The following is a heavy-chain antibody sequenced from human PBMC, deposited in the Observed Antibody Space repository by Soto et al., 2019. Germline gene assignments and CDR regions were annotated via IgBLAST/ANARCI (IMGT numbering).Heavy chain of an antibody. Sequence: SGGSLRLSCAASGFIFSSYAMTWVRQAPGKGLEWVSGISGSGGSTYYADSVKGRFTISRDNSKNTLYLQMNSLRAEDTAIYYCAKYDGSPDSGMDVWGQGTTVTVSS. J-gene: IGHJ6*02. D-gene: IGHD3-16*01. V-gene: IGHV3-23*01. CDR3: AKYDGSPDSGMDV. CDR2: ISGSGGST. CDR1: GFIFSSYA.